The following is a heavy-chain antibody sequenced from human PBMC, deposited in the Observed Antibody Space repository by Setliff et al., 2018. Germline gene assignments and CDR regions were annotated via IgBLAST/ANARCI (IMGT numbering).Heavy chain of an antibody. CDR2: INHTGST. Sequence: PSETLSLTCAVYGGSFSGYYWSWIRQPPGKGLEWIGEINHTGSTNYSPSLKSRVTISVDTSKNQFSLKLSSVTAADTAVYYCARGYCNSVGCFFAGWSDPWGQGTLVTVSS. J-gene: IGHJ5*02. CDR1: GGSFSGYY. CDR3: ARGYCNSVGCFFAGWSDP. V-gene: IGHV4-34*01. D-gene: IGHD2-2*01.